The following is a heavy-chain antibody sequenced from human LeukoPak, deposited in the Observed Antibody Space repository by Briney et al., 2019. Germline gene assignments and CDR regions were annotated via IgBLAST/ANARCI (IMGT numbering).Heavy chain of an antibody. V-gene: IGHV3-30*03. CDR1: GFTFSSHG. D-gene: IGHD2-2*01. CDR2: IASDGSAQ. Sequence: GGSLRLSCAASGFTFSSHGMQWVRQAPGKGLEWVTVIASDGSAQYYTDSVKGRYTTSRDNSKNVSYLQMDSLRTEDTAVYYCAREASVTNWYFDLWGRGALVSVSS. J-gene: IGHJ2*01. CDR3: AREASVTNWYFDL.